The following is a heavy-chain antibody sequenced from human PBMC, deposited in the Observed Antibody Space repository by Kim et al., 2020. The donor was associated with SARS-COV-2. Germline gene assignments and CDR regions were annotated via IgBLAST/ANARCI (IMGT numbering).Heavy chain of an antibody. D-gene: IGHD6-13*01. CDR3: ATNLAAAGVV. CDR2: IYSGDKT. V-gene: IGHV3-66*01. CDR1: GFTVSSNY. Sequence: GGSLRLSCAASGFTVSSNYMSWLRQAPGKGLEWLSVIYSGDKTYYVESVKGRLTISRDNSKNTLYFQMSSLRVEDTAVYYCATNLAAAGVVWGQGTLVT. J-gene: IGHJ4*02.